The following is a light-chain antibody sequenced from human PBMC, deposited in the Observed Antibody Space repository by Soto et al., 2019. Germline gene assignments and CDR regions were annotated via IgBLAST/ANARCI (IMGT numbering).Light chain of an antibody. J-gene: IGLJ2*01. Sequence: QSALTQPASVSGSPGQSITISCTGTSSDVGGYNYVSWYQQHPGKALKLMIYEVSNRPSGVSNRFSGSKSGNTASLTISGLHAEDEADYYCSAYTSRSTLVTFAAGT. CDR1: SSDVGGYNY. CDR3: SAYTSRSTLVT. CDR2: EVS. V-gene: IGLV2-14*01.